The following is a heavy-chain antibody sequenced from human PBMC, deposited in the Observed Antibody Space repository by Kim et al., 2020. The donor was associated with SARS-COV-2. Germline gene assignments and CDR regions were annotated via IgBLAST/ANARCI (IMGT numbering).Heavy chain of an antibody. D-gene: IGHD5-18*01. CDR2: IYYSGST. CDR3: ASGPVGGYRYGSFDY. J-gene: IGHJ4*02. CDR1: GGSISSGDYY. Sequence: SETLSLTCTVSGGSISSGDYYWSWIRQPPGKGLEWIGYIYYSGSTYYNPSLKSRVTISVDTSKNQFSLKLSSVTAADTAVYYCASGPVGGYRYGSFDYWGQGTLVTVSS. V-gene: IGHV4-30-4*01.